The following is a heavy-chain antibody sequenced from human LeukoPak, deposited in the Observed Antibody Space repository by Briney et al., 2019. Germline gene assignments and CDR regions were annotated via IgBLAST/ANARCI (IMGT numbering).Heavy chain of an antibody. CDR1: GFTFSSYS. J-gene: IGHJ4*02. V-gene: IGHV3-48*04. CDR2: ISSSSSTI. Sequence: GGSLRLSCAASGFTFSSYSMNWVRQAPGKGLEWVSYISSSSSTIYYADSVKGRFTISRDNAKNSLYLQMNSLRAEDTAVYYCARDQTPNYYYDSGSYYMLGYWGQGTLVTVSS. CDR3: ARDQTPNYYYDSGSYYMLGY. D-gene: IGHD3-10*01.